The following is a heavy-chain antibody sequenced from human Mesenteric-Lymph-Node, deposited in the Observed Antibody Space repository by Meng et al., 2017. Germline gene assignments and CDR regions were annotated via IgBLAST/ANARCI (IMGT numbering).Heavy chain of an antibody. V-gene: IGHV4-59*01. D-gene: IGHD3-22*01. CDR3: ARVEITRSYYYDSSGSWFDP. J-gene: IGHJ5*02. Sequence: GSLRLSCTDSAGSISSYYWSWIRQPPGKGLEWIGHIYYSGSTNYNPSLKSRVTISVDTSKNQFSLKLSSVTAADTAVYYCARVEITRSYYYDSSGSWFDPWGQGTLVTVSS. CDR2: IYYSGST. CDR1: AGSISSYY.